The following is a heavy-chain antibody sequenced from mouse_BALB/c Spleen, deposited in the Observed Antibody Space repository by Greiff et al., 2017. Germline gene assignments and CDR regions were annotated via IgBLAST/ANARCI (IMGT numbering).Heavy chain of an antibody. CDR3: ARARYYGSSYAMDY. CDR2: ISDGGSYT. J-gene: IGHJ4*01. Sequence: EVQLVESGGGLVKPGGSLKLSCAASGFTFSDYYMYWVRQTPEKRLEWVATISDGGSYTYYPDSVKGRFTISRDNAKNNLYLQMSSLKSEDTAMYYCARARYYGSSYAMDYWGQGTSVTVSS. V-gene: IGHV5-4*02. D-gene: IGHD1-1*01. CDR1: GFTFSDYY.